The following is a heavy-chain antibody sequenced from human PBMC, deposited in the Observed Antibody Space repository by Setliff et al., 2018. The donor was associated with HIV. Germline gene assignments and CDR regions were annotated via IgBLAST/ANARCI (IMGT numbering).Heavy chain of an antibody. CDR2: INTYTGNP. V-gene: IGHV7-4-1*02. Sequence: ASVKVSCKASGYTFTSYGMNWVRQAPGQGLEWMGWINTYTGNPTYAQDFTGRFVFSLDTSVSTAYLQISSLKAEDIAVYYCARDGYYYDSSGHLAHYFDYRGQGTLVTVSS. J-gene: IGHJ4*02. CDR1: GYTFTSYG. CDR3: ARDGYYYDSSGHLAHYFDY. D-gene: IGHD3-22*01.